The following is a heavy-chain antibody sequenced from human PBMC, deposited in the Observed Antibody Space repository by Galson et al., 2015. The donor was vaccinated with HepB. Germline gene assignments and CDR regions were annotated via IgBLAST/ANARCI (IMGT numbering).Heavy chain of an antibody. CDR2: IYYSGST. CDR1: GGSISSSSYY. J-gene: IGHJ4*02. V-gene: IGHV4-39*07. Sequence: SETLSLTCTVSGGSISSSSYYWGWIRQPPGKGLEWIGSIYYSGSTYYNPSLKSRVTISVDTSKNQFSLKLSSVTAADTAVYYCARDPPPYGSGSYEGGYWGQGTLVTVSS. CDR3: ARDPPPYGSGSYEGGY. D-gene: IGHD3-10*01.